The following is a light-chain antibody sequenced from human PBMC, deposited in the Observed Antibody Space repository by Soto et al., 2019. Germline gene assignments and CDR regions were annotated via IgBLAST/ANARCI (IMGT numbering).Light chain of an antibody. CDR1: TGAVTSGHY. CDR2: STS. V-gene: IGLV7-43*01. J-gene: IGLJ3*02. CDR3: LLYYAGAWV. Sequence: QAVVAQESSLAVSPGGTVTLTCASSTGAVTSGHYPNWFQQKPGHAPRALIYSTSHRHSWTPARFSGSLLGGKAALTLSGVQPDDEAEYSCLLYYAGAWVFGGGTKLTVL.